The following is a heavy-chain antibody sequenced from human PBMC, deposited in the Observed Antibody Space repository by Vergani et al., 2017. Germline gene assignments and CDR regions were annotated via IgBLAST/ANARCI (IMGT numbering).Heavy chain of an antibody. Sequence: QVQLQQWGAGLLKPSETLSLTCAVYGGSFSGYYWSWIRQPPGKGVEWIGEINHSGSTNYNPSLKSPVTISLDTSKNQFSLNLCSVTAADTAVYYCARGQELYECWSGYGVRYYYYRDVWGK. V-gene: IGHV4-34*01. CDR3: ARGQELYECWSGYGVRYYYYRDV. D-gene: IGHD3-3*01. CDR1: GGSFSGYY. CDR2: INHSGST. J-gene: IGHJ6*03.